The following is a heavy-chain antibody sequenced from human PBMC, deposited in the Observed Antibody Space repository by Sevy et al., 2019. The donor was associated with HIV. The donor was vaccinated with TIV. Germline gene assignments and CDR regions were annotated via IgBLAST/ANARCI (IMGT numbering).Heavy chain of an antibody. Sequence: GGYLRLSCAASGFTFSSYAMSWVRQAPGKGLEWVSAISGSGGSTYYADSVKGRFTISRDNSKNTLYLQMNSLRAEDTIAYYCAATGSRRLYYMDVWGKGTTVTVSS. V-gene: IGHV3-23*01. CDR1: GFTFSSYA. D-gene: IGHD1-26*01. CDR3: AATGSRRLYYMDV. J-gene: IGHJ6*03. CDR2: ISGSGGST.